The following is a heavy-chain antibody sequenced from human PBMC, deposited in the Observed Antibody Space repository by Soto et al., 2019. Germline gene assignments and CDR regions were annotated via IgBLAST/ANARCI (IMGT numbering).Heavy chain of an antibody. CDR3: ARDPPTGTTLDWVDS. CDR1: GFSFSSDS. Sequence: EVQLVESGGGLVKPGGSLRLSCAASGFSFSSDSMGWVRQAPGKGLEWVSSISSSGSLMNYADSLKGRFTISRDNAKNSRYLQMSGLKEEDTAVYYCARDPPTGTTLDWVDSWGQGALVTVSS. V-gene: IGHV3-21*01. D-gene: IGHD1-7*01. CDR2: ISSSGSLM. J-gene: IGHJ5*01.